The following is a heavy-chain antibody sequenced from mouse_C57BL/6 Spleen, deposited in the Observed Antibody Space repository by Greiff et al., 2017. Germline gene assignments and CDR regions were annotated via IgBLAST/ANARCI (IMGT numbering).Heavy chain of an antibody. CDR3: TREANYYGSSYWFAY. Sequence: EVQGVESGEGLVKPGGSLKLSCAASGFTFSSYAMSWVRQTPEKRLEWVAYISSGGDYIYYADTVKGRFTISRDNARNTLYLQMSSLKSEDTAMYYCTREANYYGSSYWFAYWGQGTLVTVSA. CDR1: GFTFSSYA. V-gene: IGHV5-9-1*02. J-gene: IGHJ3*01. CDR2: ISSGGDYI. D-gene: IGHD1-1*01.